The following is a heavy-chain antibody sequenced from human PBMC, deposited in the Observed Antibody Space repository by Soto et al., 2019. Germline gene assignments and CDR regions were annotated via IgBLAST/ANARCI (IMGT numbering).Heavy chain of an antibody. CDR2: IIPIFGTA. Sequence: ASVKVSCKASGGTFSSYAISWVRQAPGQGLEWMGGIIPIFGTANYAQKFQGRVTITADESTSTAYMELSSLRSEDTAVYYCARGGTGKGYCTNGVCYYYYGMDVWGQGTTVTVSS. J-gene: IGHJ6*02. CDR3: ARGGTGKGYCTNGVCYYYYGMDV. D-gene: IGHD2-8*01. V-gene: IGHV1-69*13. CDR1: GGTFSSYA.